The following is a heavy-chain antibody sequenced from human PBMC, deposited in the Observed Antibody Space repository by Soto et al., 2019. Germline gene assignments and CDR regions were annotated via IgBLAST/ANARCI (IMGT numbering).Heavy chain of an antibody. CDR3: AREGDWNSYGMDV. V-gene: IGHV4-61*01. CDR2: IYYSGST. CDR1: GGSVSRGSYY. Sequence: TLSLTCTVSGGSVSRGSYYWSWIRQPPGKGLEWIGYIYYSGSTNYNPSLKSRVTISVDTSKNQFSLKLSSVTAADTAVYYCAREGDWNSYGMDVWGQGTTVTVSS. J-gene: IGHJ6*02. D-gene: IGHD1-1*01.